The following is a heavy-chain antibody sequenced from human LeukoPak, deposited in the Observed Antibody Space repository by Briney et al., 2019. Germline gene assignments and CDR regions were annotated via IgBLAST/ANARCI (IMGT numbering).Heavy chain of an antibody. CDR1: GGSMNSYY. CDR2: IYYSGST. V-gene: IGHV4-59*08. J-gene: IGHJ4*02. D-gene: IGHD3-9*01. CDR3: ARHVWLQPFDY. Sequence: SETLSLACSVSGGSMNSYYWSWIRQSPGKGLEWIGYIYYSGSTNYNPSLKSRVTISVDTSKNQFSLQLSSVTAADTAVYYCARHVWLQPFDYWGQGTLVTVSS.